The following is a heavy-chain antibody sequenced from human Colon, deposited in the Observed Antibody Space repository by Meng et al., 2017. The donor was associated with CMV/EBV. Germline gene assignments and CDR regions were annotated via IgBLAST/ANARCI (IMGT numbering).Heavy chain of an antibody. J-gene: IGHJ6*02. Sequence: GESLKISCAASGITFSNFAMSWVRQAPGKGLEWVSSLGGGTYYADSVKGRFTISRDNSKNTLHLEMNSLGVEDTAVYYCAKDRRPYFYAMDVWGQGTTVTVSS. CDR2: LGGGT. CDR3: AKDRRPYFYAMDV. CDR1: GITFSNFA. V-gene: IGHV3-23*01.